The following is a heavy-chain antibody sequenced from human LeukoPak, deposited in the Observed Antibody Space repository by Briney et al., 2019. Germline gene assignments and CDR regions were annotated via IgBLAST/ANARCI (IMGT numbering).Heavy chain of an antibody. Sequence: SVKVSCKASGGTFISYAISWVRQAPGQGLEWMGGIIPIFGTANYAQKFQGRVTITTDESTSTAYMELSSLRSEDTAVYYCARSRGGGSYPYYFDYWGQGTLVTVSS. D-gene: IGHD1-26*01. V-gene: IGHV1-69*05. CDR2: IIPIFGTA. J-gene: IGHJ4*02. CDR1: GGTFISYA. CDR3: ARSRGGGSYPYYFDY.